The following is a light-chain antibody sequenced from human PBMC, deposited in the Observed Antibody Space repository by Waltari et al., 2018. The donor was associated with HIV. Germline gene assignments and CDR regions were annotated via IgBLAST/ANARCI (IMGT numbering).Light chain of an antibody. CDR1: NIVSKR. J-gene: IGLJ2*01. Sequence: SYVLTQPPSVSVAPGQPARMTCGGNNIVSKRLHWYQQKPGQAPVLVLYDDRDGPSGIPERFSGSNFGNTATLTITRVEAGDEADYYCQVWESSTDDHQVVFGGGTKLTVL. CDR2: DDR. V-gene: IGLV3-21*02. CDR3: QVWESSTDDHQVV.